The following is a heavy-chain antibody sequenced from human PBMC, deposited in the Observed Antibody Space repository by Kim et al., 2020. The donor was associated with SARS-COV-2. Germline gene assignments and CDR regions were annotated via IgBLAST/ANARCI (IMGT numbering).Heavy chain of an antibody. Sequence: GGSLRLSCAASGLTLSKTWMTWVRQAPGKGLESVARIRSIRDGGAIGYGAPVNGRFTISRSDSENILYLQMNSLTTEDTAVYYCTTDQGNSSSFYSFDYWGRGTVVTVSS. J-gene: IGHJ4*02. V-gene: IGHV3-15*01. CDR3: TTDQGNSSSFYSFDY. CDR1: GLTLSKTW. CDR2: IRSIRDGGAI. D-gene: IGHD5-12*01.